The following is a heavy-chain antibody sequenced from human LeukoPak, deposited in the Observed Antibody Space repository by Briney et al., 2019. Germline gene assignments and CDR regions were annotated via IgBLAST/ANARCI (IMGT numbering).Heavy chain of an antibody. V-gene: IGHV1-46*01. Sequence: VAPVKVSCKVSGYTLTELSMHWVRQAPGQGLEWMGIINPSGGSTSYAQKFQGRVTMTRDTSTSTVYMELSSLRSEDTAVYYCARATTLPVVIHFDYWGQGTLVTVSS. CDR1: GYTLTELS. D-gene: IGHD3-22*01. J-gene: IGHJ4*02. CDR3: ARATTLPVVIHFDY. CDR2: INPSGGST.